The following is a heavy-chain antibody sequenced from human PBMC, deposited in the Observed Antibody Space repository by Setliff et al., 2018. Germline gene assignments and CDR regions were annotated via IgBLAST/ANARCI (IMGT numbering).Heavy chain of an antibody. CDR1: GDSISSGDYF. V-gene: IGHV4-30-4*08. CDR3: AREVGTSTSSDAFDV. CDR2: IYHSGSA. D-gene: IGHD1-26*01. J-gene: IGHJ3*01. Sequence: SETLSLTCTVSGDSISSGDYFWSWIRQPPGKGLEWIAYIYHSGSAYYNPSLKSRVTMSVDTSKNQLPLHLTSVTAADTAVYYCAREVGTSTSSDAFDVWGQGMMVTVSS.